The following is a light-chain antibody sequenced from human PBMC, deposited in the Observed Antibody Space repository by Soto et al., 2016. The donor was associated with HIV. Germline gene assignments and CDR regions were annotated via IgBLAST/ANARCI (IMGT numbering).Light chain of an antibody. CDR1: QNLLHSNGYNY. Sequence: DIVMTQSPLSLPVTPGEPASISCKSSQNLLHSNGYNYLDWYLQKPGQSPQLLIYLGSSRASGVPDRLTVSGSGTDFTLKINRVEAEDVGVYYCMQALQTPYTFGQGTKLEIK. CDR2: LGS. J-gene: IGKJ2*01. CDR3: MQALQTPYT. V-gene: IGKV2-28*01.